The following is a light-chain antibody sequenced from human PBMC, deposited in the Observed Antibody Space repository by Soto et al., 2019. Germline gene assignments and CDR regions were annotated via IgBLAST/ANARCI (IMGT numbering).Light chain of an antibody. CDR3: QQYNNWPPIT. Sequence: EIVMTQSPATLSVSPGERATVFCRASQSVSSRLAWYQQKPAQAPRLLIYDASTRATGIPARFSGSGSGTEFTLTISSLQSEDFAVYYCQQYNNWPPITFGQGTRLEIK. CDR1: QSVSSR. CDR2: DAS. V-gene: IGKV3-15*01. J-gene: IGKJ5*01.